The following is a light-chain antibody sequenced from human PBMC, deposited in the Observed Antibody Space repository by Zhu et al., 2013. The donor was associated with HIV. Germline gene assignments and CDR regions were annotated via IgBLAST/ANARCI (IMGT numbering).Light chain of an antibody. J-gene: IGKJ1*01. CDR1: QDISGF. Sequence: IQMTQSPSSLSASTGDRVTISCRASQDISGFVAWYQQKSGKAPSLLISGASTVQSGVPSRFSGSGSGTEFTLTISSLQPEDFATYYCQQYNSWWTFGQGTKVEIK. V-gene: IGKV1-8*01. CDR2: GAS. CDR3: QQYNSWWT.